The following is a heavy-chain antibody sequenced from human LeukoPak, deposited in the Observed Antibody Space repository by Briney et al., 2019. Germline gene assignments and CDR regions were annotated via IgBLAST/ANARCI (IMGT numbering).Heavy chain of an antibody. CDR1: GHRFTNYW. J-gene: IGHJ3*02. V-gene: IGHV5-51*01. CDR2: IYPADSDT. CDR3: ARLEYNYGYGYFDI. Sequence: GESLKISCKGSGHRFTNYWIGWVRQMPGKGLEWMGIIYPADSDTRYSPSFEGQVTISVDKSISTAYLQWSSLKASDTAMYYCARLEYNYGYGYFDIWGQGTMVTVSS. D-gene: IGHD5-18*01.